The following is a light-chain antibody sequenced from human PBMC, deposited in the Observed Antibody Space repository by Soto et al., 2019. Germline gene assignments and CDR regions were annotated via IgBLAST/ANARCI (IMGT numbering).Light chain of an antibody. CDR1: QSLLHSNGYNY. CDR3: TQALETHRVT. Sequence: DIVMTQSPLSLPVTPGEPASISCWSSQSLLHSNGYNYVDWYLQKPGQPPQLLIYLGSNRASGVPDRFSGSASGTDFTLTISRVEGEDVGVYYYTQALETHRVTFGPGTKVYMK. V-gene: IGKV2-28*01. J-gene: IGKJ3*01. CDR2: LGS.